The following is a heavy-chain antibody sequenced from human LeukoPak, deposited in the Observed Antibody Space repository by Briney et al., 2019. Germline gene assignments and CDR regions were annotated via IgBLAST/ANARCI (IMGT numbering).Heavy chain of an antibody. Sequence: PSETLSLTCTVSGGSLSSYHWSWIRQPPGKGLEWIGYIYYSGSTNYNPSLKGRVTISVDTSKNQFSLNLSSVTAADTAVYYCARDSIAADRRYFDYWGQGTLVTVSS. CDR1: GGSLSSYH. V-gene: IGHV4-59*01. CDR2: IYYSGST. J-gene: IGHJ4*02. D-gene: IGHD6-13*01. CDR3: ARDSIAADRRYFDY.